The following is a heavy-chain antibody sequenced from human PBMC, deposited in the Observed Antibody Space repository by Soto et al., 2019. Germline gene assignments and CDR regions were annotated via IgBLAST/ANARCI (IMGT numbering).Heavy chain of an antibody. J-gene: IGHJ4*02. Sequence: QVQLVESGGGVVRPGTSLRLSCAATGFSFSAHGMHWVRQAPGKGLEWLAVINDGSEEGYADSVRGRFTISRDNARNILYLQMDNLRAEDSALYYCARDDLFVDNGLVHWGEGDLVTGSS. V-gene: IGHV3-33*01. D-gene: IGHD1-1*01. CDR2: INDGSEE. CDR3: ARDDLFVDNGLVH. CDR1: GFSFSAHG.